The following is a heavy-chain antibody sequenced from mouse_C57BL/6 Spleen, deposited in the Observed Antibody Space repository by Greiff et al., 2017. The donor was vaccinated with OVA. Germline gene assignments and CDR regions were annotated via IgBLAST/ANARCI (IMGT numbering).Heavy chain of an antibody. J-gene: IGHJ4*01. CDR1: GYTFTDYE. CDR2: IDPETGGT. D-gene: IGHD1-1*01. Sequence: QVQLQQSGAELVRPGASVTLSCKASGYTFTDYEMHWVKQTPVHGLEWIGAIDPETGGTAYNQKFKGKAILTADKSSSTAYMELRSLTSEDSAVYYCTRGYYGSRGAMDYWGQGTSVTVSS. V-gene: IGHV1-15*01. CDR3: TRGYYGSRGAMDY.